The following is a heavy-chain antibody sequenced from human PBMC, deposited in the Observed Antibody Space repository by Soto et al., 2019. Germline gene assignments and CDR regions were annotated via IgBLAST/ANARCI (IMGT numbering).Heavy chain of an antibody. V-gene: IGHV1-18*01. CDR2: ISTYSGDT. CDR3: ARHHGPTTSENWFDP. J-gene: IGHJ5*02. D-gene: IGHD5-12*01. Sequence: ASGKVCCKASGYTFFTYDNSWLRQAPGQGLEWMGWISTYSGDTKYAQKFQGRVTMTTDTSTTTAYLELRSLRSDDTGVYYCARHHGPTTSENWFDPWGQGTLVTVSS. CDR1: GYTFFTYD.